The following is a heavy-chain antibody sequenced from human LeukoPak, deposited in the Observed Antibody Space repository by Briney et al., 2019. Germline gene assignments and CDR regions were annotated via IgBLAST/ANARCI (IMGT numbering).Heavy chain of an antibody. D-gene: IGHD2-2*01. J-gene: IGHJ6*02. CDR1: GGSISSYY. CDR2: IYYGGSS. Sequence: SETLSLTCTVSGGSISSYYWSWIRQHPGKGLEWIGYIYYGGSSYYNPSLKSRVTISVDTSKNQFSLKLSSVAAADTAVYYCARDKAYCSSTSCYYYYGMDVWGQGTTVTVSS. CDR3: ARDKAYCSSTSCYYYYGMDV. V-gene: IGHV4-59*06.